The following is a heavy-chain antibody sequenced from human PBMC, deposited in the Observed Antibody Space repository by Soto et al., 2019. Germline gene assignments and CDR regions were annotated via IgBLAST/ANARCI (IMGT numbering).Heavy chain of an antibody. Sequence: LSLTCTVSGGSISSHYWSWVLQAPGKGLEWIGHIYYRGSTNYNPSLRSRSTISVDTSKNQFSLKLNSVTTADAAVYYCARDGREASGMDVWGQGTKVTVSS. V-gene: IGHV4-59*11. D-gene: IGHD1-26*01. J-gene: IGHJ6*02. CDR1: GGSISSHY. CDR3: ARDGREASGMDV. CDR2: IYYRGST.